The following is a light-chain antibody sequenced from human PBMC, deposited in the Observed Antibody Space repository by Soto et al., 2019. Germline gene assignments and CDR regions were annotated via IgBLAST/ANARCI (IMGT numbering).Light chain of an antibody. Sequence: DIQMTQSPSSLSASVGDSVTITCRASQSISNYLNWYQQKPGKAPKLLVYAPSSLQSGVPSRFSVSGSGTDFTLTISSLQPEDFATYYCQQSYSTPFTFGPGTKVDIK. CDR1: QSISNY. J-gene: IGKJ3*01. V-gene: IGKV1-39*01. CDR3: QQSYSTPFT. CDR2: APS.